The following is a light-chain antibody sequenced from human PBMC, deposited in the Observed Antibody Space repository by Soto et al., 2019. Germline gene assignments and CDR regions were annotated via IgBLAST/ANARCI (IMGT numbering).Light chain of an antibody. Sequence: PDTLSVSPGERATLSCRASQSVRSNLAWYQQKPGQAPRLVIYGASTRATGVPARFSGSGFETEFTLTISSLQSEDFAVYYCQQYNNWPPITVGQGTRREIK. CDR3: QQYNNWPPIT. CDR1: QSVRSN. V-gene: IGKV3-15*01. J-gene: IGKJ5*01. CDR2: GAS.